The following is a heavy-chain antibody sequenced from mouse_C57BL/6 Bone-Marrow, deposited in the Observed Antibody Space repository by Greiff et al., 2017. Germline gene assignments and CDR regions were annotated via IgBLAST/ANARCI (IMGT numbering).Heavy chain of an antibody. Sequence: VQLQQSGAELARPGASVKLSCKASGYTFTSYGISWVKQRTGQGLEWIGEIYPRSGNTYYNEKFKGKATLTEDKASRTAYMALRSLTSEDSAVFFCVTRVVAPFAYWGQGTLVTVSA. V-gene: IGHV1-81*01. CDR3: VTRVVAPFAY. CDR2: IYPRSGNT. J-gene: IGHJ3*01. CDR1: GYTFTSYG. D-gene: IGHD1-1*01.